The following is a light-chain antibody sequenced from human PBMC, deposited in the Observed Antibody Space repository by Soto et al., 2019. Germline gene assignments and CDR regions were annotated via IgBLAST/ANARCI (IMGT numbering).Light chain of an antibody. V-gene: IGLV2-14*03. J-gene: IGLJ1*01. CDR2: DVT. CDR1: SSDVGGYSY. Sequence: QSALTQPASVSESPGQSITISCTGTSSDVGGYSYVSWYQHHPGKAPKLMIFDVTNRPSGVSNRFSGTKSGNTASLTISGLQAEDEADYYCSSYTISITYVYGTGTKLTVL. CDR3: SSYTISITYV.